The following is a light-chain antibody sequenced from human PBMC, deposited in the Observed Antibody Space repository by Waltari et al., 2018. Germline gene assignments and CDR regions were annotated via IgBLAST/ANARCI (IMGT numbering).Light chain of an antibody. V-gene: IGLV2-14*03. CDR3: SSQTLDGLVL. Sequence: QSALTQPASVSGSPGQSITISCSGLGSAAGPSDSASWHQHHPDKAPQVIIYDVTHRPSGVSDRFSASKSANTASLTISRLQPEDEADYYCSSQTLDGLVLFGGGTRLTVL. J-gene: IGLJ2*01. CDR1: GSAAGPSDS. CDR2: DVT.